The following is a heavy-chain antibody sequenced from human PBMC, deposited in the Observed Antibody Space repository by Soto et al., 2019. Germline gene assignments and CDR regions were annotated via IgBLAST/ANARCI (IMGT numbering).Heavy chain of an antibody. D-gene: IGHD6-19*01. V-gene: IGHV3-30*18. CDR2: ISYDGSNK. CDR1: GFTFSSYG. CDR3: AKTTGASITRLAYDY. Sequence: QVQLVESGGGVVQPGRSLRLSCAASGFTFSSYGMHWVRQAPGKGLEWVAVISYDGSNKYYADSVKSRFTISRDNSKNTLYLQMNSLRAEDTAVYYCAKTTGASITRLAYDYWGQGTLVTVSS. J-gene: IGHJ4*02.